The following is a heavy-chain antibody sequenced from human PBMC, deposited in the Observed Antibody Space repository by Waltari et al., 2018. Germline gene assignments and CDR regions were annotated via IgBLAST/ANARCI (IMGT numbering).Heavy chain of an antibody. J-gene: IGHJ4*02. CDR2: IYYSGST. CDR3: ARGAYYDFWSGQGYYFDY. Sequence: QLQLQESGPGLVKPSETLSLTCTVSGGSISSSSYSWGWIRQPPGKGLEWIGSIYYSGSTYYNPSLKSRVTISVDTSKNQFSLKLSSVTAADTAVYYCARGAYYDFWSGQGYYFDYWGQGTLVTVSS. D-gene: IGHD3-3*01. CDR1: GGSISSSSYS. V-gene: IGHV4-39*07.